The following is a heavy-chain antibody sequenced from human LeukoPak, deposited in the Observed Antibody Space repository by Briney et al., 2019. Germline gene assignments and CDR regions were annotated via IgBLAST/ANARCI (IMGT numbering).Heavy chain of an antibody. CDR1: GFTFSSYW. CDR3: ARDWDYGSGSYRYNWFDP. D-gene: IGHD3-16*02. Sequence: QPGGSLRLSCAASGFTFSSYWMHWVRQAPGKGLVWVSRINSDGSSTSYADSVKGRFTISRDNAKNTLYLQMNSLRAEDTAVYYCARDWDYGSGSYRYNWFDPWGQGTLVTVSS. J-gene: IGHJ5*02. V-gene: IGHV3-74*01. CDR2: INSDGSST.